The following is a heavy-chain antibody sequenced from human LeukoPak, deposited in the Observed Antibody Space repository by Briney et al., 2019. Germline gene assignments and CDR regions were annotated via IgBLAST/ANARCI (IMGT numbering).Heavy chain of an antibody. CDR1: GFTFSSYS. Sequence: PGGSLRLSCAASGFTFSSYSMNWVRQAPGKGLEWVSSISSSSNYIYYADSVKGRFTISRDNAKNSLYLQMNSLRAEDTAVYYCARPYYDSSGYYRFDYWGQGTLVTVSS. V-gene: IGHV3-21*01. CDR3: ARPYYDSSGYYRFDY. J-gene: IGHJ4*02. CDR2: ISSSSNYI. D-gene: IGHD3-22*01.